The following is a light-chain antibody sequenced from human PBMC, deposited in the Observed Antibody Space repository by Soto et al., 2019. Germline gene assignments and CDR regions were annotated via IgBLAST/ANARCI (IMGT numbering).Light chain of an antibody. Sequence: QAVVTQPPSASGTPGQRVTISCSGSSSNIGSHYVYWYQQLPGTAPKLLINRNNQRPSGVPDRFSGSKSGTSASLAISGLRSEDEADYYCAAWDDSLSGLVVFGGGTKLTVL. CDR3: AAWDDSLSGLVV. CDR2: RNN. CDR1: SSNIGSHY. V-gene: IGLV1-47*01. J-gene: IGLJ2*01.